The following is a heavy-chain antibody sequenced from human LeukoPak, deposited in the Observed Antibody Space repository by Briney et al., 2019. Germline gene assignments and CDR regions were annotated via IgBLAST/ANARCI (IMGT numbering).Heavy chain of an antibody. CDR3: ATVKYDTLTGYYQYYFDY. CDR2: FDPEDGET. CDR1: GYTLTELS. Sequence: GASVKVSCKVSGYTLTELSMHWVRQAPGKGLEWMGGFDPEDGETIYAQKFQGRVTMTEDTSTDTAYMELSSLRSEDTAVYYCATVKYDTLTGYYQYYFDYWGQGTLVTVSS. J-gene: IGHJ4*02. V-gene: IGHV1-24*01. D-gene: IGHD3-9*01.